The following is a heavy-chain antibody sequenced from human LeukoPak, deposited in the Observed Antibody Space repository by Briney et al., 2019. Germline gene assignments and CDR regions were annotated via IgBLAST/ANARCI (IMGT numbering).Heavy chain of an antibody. D-gene: IGHD2-15*01. CDR2: IYTGGST. J-gene: IGHJ6*03. Sequence: GGALRLSCAASGLTVSSNHMSWVRQAPGQGLEGVLVIYTGGSTDYADSVNGRFTISRDNSKNTLYLQMNSLRAEDTAVYYCARGARAATGYYYYYMDVWGKGTTVTVSS. CDR3: ARGARAATGYYYYYMDV. V-gene: IGHV3-53*01. CDR1: GLTVSSNH.